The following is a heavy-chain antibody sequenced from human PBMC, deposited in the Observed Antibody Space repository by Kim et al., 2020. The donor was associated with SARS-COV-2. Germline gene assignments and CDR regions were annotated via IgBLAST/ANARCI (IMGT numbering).Heavy chain of an antibody. Sequence: SETLSLTCAVYGGSFSGYYWSWIRQPPGKGLEWIGEINHSGSTNYNPSLKSRVTISVDTSKNQFSLKLSSVTAADTAVYYCARGQGVTIFGVVIIRTGYGMDVWGQGTTVTVSS. V-gene: IGHV4-34*01. CDR3: ARGQGVTIFGVVIIRTGYGMDV. CDR2: INHSGST. CDR1: GGSFSGYY. D-gene: IGHD3-3*01. J-gene: IGHJ6*02.